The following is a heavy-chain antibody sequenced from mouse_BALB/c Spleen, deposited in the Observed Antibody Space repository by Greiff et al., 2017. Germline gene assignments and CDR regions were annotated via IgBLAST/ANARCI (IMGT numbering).Heavy chain of an antibody. CDR3: ARHMPFAY. CDR2: INPSTGYT. V-gene: IGHV1-4*01. Sequence: QVHVKQSGTVLARPGASVKMSCKASGYTFTSYWMHWVKQRPGQGLEWIGYINPSTGYTEYNQKFKDKATLTADKSSSTAYMQLSSLTSEDSAVYYCARHMPFAYWGQGTLVTVSA. D-gene: IGHD6-5*01. CDR1: GYTFTSYW. J-gene: IGHJ3*01.